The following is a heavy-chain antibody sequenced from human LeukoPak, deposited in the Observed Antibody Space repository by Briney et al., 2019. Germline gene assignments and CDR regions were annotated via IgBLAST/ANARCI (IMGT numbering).Heavy chain of an antibody. D-gene: IGHD2-2*01. CDR1: GYTFTSYD. J-gene: IGHJ4*02. CDR3: ARSPCSSTSCYAHFDY. V-gene: IGHV1-8*01. Sequence: GASVKVSCKASGYTFTSYDINWVRQATGQGLEWMGWMNPNSGNTGYAQKFQGRVTMTRNTSISTAYMELSSLRSEDTAVYYCARSPCSSTSCYAHFDYWGQGTLVTVSS. CDR2: MNPNSGNT.